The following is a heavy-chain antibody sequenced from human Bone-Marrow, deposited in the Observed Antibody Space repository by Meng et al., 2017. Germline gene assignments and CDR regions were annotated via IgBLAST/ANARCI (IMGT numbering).Heavy chain of an antibody. D-gene: IGHD6-13*01. V-gene: IGHV1-2*06. CDR1: GYNFPDYW. Sequence: VQRVQYGAEVNKAGASVKVSCKPSGYNFPDYWLHWVRRAPGQGLEWMGRIDPKSGDTHYAQRFQGRVTMTGDTSISTAYMELSGLRSDDTAMYYCARDEDISAAGKLFGDYWGQGTLVTVSS. CDR3: ARDEDISAAGKLFGDY. J-gene: IGHJ4*02. CDR2: IDPKSGDT.